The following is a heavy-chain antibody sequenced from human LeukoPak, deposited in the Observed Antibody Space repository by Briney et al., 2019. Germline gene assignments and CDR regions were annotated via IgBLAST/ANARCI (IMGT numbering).Heavy chain of an antibody. V-gene: IGHV3-23*01. CDR3: ARARYHYDNTGHSYWYFDL. CDR2: ISGSGGST. J-gene: IGHJ2*01. CDR1: GFTFSSYA. Sequence: GGSLRLSCAASGFTFSSYAMSWVRQAPGKGLEWVSAISGSGGSTYYADSVKGRFTISRDNSKNTLYLQMNTLRADDTAVYYCARARYHYDNTGHSYWYFDLWGRGTLVTVSS. D-gene: IGHD3-22*01.